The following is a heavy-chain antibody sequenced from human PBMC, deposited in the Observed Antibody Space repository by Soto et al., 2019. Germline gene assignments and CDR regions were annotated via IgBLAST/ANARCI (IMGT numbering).Heavy chain of an antibody. CDR1: GGTFSSYA. CDR3: ATDPFYYDDTTGYYNMDV. CDR2: FDLEDGET. D-gene: IGHD3-22*01. Sequence: ASVKVSCKASGGTFSSYAISWVRQAPGRGLEWMGGFDLEDGETIYAQKFQGRVTMTEDTSTDTAYMELSSLRSEDTAVYYCATDPFYYDDTTGYYNMDVWGQGTTVTVSS. J-gene: IGHJ6*02. V-gene: IGHV1-24*01.